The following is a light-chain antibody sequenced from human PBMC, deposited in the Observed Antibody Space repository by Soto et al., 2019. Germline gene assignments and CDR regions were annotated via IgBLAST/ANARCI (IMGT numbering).Light chain of an antibody. Sequence: QSALTQPASVSGSPGQSITISCTGTSSDVGGYNYVSWYQQHPGKVPKLMTYDVSNRPSGVSNRFSGSKSGNTASLTISGLQAEDEADYYCSSYISSSTLVFGTGTNLTVL. CDR1: SSDVGGYNY. J-gene: IGLJ1*01. V-gene: IGLV2-14*01. CDR3: SSYISSSTLV. CDR2: DVS.